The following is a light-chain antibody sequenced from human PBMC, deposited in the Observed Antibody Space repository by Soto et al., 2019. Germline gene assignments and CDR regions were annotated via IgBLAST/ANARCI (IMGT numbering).Light chain of an antibody. J-gene: IGLJ2*01. CDR2: EVS. CDR3: SSYTSSSTVV. V-gene: IGLV2-14*01. Sequence: ALTQPASVSGSPGQSITISCTGSSSDVGAYNYVSWYQQHPGKAPKLMIYEVSNRPSGVSNRFSGSKSGNTASLTISGLQAGDEAGYYCSSYTSSSTVVFGGGTKLTVL. CDR1: SSDVGAYNY.